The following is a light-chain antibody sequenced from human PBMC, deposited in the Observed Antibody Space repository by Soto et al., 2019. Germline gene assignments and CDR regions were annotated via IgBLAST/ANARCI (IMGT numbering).Light chain of an antibody. V-gene: IGKV2-30*01. CDR1: ESLGYSDGNTY. J-gene: IGKJ4*01. CDR3: LQCHYWPVT. CDR2: KVS. Sequence: DVVMTQSPLFLPVTLGQPASISCRSSESLGYSDGNTYLNWFHLRPGQAPRRLIYKVSNLDSGVPDRFSGSGSGTDFTLTISRVEAEDFGLYYCLQCHYWPVTFGGGTRVEIK.